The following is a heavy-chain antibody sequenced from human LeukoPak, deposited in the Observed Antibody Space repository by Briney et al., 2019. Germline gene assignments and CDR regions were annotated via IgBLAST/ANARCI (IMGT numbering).Heavy chain of an antibody. J-gene: IGHJ3*02. CDR2: IYPGGSDT. D-gene: IGHD6-13*01. V-gene: IGHV5-51*01. Sequence: GESLKIYCKGSGYSFTSYWIGWVRPMPGKGLEWMGIIYPGGSDTRYSPSFQGKVTISADKSTSTAYLQWSSLKASDTAMYYCARPRDSSSWYAFDIWGQGTMVTVSS. CDR1: GYSFTSYW. CDR3: ARPRDSSSWYAFDI.